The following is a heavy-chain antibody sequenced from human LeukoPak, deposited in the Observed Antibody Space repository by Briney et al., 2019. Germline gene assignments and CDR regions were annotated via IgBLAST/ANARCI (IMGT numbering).Heavy chain of an antibody. V-gene: IGHV5-51*01. CDR3: ARGGTPYYNWFDP. CDR2: IYPGDSDT. Sequence: LGESLKIPCKGSGYSFTSYWIGWVRQMPGKGLEWMGIIYPGDSDTRYSPSFQGQVTISADKSISTAYLQWSSLKASDTAMYYCARGGTPYYNWFDPWGQGTLVTVPS. J-gene: IGHJ5*02. CDR1: GYSFTSYW. D-gene: IGHD2-15*01.